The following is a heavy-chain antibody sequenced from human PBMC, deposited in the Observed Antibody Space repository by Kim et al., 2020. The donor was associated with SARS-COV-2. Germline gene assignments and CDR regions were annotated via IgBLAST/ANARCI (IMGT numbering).Heavy chain of an antibody. V-gene: IGHV4-39*02. D-gene: IGHD2-21*01. J-gene: IGHJ6*02. Sequence: SLKSRVTISVDTSKNHFSLKLSSVTAADTALYYCASSGGNSHYYYGMDVWGQGTTVTVSS. CDR3: ASSGGNSHYYYGMDV.